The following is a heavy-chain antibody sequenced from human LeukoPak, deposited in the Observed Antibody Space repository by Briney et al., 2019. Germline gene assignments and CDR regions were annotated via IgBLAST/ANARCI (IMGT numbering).Heavy chain of an antibody. CDR2: ISGSGGST. D-gene: IGHD3-3*01. Sequence: GGSLRLSCAASGFTFSSYAMSWVRQAPGKGLEWVSAISGSGGSTYYADSVKGRFTISRDNSKNTLYLQMNSLRAEDTAVYYCAGKITIFGVVSRDYWGQGTLVTVSS. V-gene: IGHV3-23*01. CDR3: AGKITIFGVVSRDY. J-gene: IGHJ4*02. CDR1: GFTFSSYA.